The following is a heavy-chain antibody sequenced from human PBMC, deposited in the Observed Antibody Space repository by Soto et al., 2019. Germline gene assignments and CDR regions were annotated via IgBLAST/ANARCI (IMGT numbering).Heavy chain of an antibody. CDR1: GYTFTSYG. D-gene: IGHD3-22*01. CDR3: ARDQPFTMIVVVSPDAFDI. V-gene: IGHV1-18*01. Sequence: QVQLVQSGAEVKKPGASVKVSCKASGYTFTSYGISWVRQAPGQGLEWMGWISAYNGNTNYAQKLQGRVTMTTDTSTSTAYMELRSLRSDDTAVYYCARDQPFTMIVVVSPDAFDIWRQGTMVTVSS. CDR2: ISAYNGNT. J-gene: IGHJ3*02.